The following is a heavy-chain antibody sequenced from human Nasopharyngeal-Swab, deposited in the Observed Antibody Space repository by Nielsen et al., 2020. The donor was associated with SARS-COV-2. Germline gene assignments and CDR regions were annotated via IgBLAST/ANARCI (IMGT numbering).Heavy chain of an antibody. CDR3: AREIWGGSFLDY. J-gene: IGHJ4*02. CDR1: GFTFSDYY. V-gene: IGHV3-11*01. D-gene: IGHD1-26*01. CDR2: ISSSGSTI. Sequence: GESLKISCAASGFTFSDYYMSWIRQAPGKGLEWVSYISSSGSTIYYADSVKGRFTISRDNAKNSLYLQMNSLRAEDTAVYYCAREIWGGSFLDYWGQGTLVTVSS.